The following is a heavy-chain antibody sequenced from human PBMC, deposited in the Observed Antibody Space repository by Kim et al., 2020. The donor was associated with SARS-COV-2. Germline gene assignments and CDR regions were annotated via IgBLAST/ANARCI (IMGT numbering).Heavy chain of an antibody. Sequence: YADSVKGRFTISRDNAKNSLYLQMNSLRDEDTAVYYCAGESVSEDYGMDVWGQGTTVTVSS. J-gene: IGHJ6*02. D-gene: IGHD2-8*01. CDR3: AGESVSEDYGMDV. V-gene: IGHV3-48*02.